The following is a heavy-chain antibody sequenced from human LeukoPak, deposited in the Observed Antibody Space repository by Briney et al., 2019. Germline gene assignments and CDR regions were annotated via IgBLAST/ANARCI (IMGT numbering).Heavy chain of an antibody. D-gene: IGHD4-17*01. J-gene: IGHJ4*02. CDR1: GYTLTELS. CDR3: ARGTTVTTAGVFFY. CDR2: FDPEDGET. V-gene: IGHV1-24*01. Sequence: AASVKVSCKVSGYTLTELSMHWVRQAPGKGLEWMGGFDPEDGETIYAQKFQGRVTMTEDTSTDTAYMELSRLRSDDTAVYYCARGTTVTTAGVFFYWGQGTLVTVSS.